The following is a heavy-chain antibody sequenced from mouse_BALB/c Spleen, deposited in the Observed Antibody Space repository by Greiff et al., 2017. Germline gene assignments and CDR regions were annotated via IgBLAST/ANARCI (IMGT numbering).Heavy chain of an antibody. CDR1: GYSITSDYA. J-gene: IGHJ3*01. CDR3: ARVYDDAY. Sequence: VQLKESGPGLVKPSQSLSLTCTVTGYSITSDYAWNWIRQFPGNKLEWMGYISYSGSTSYNPSLKSRISITRDTSKNQFFLQLNSVTTEDTATYYCARVYDDAYWGQGTLVTVSA. V-gene: IGHV3-2*02. D-gene: IGHD2-12*01. CDR2: ISYSGST.